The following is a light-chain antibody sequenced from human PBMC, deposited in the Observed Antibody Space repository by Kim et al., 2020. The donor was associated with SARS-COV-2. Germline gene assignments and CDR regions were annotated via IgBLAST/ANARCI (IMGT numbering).Light chain of an antibody. Sequence: VALGQTDRITCQGDSLRSYYATWYQQKPGQAPIVVIYGKNNRPSGIPDRFSGSSSGDTASLTITGTQAGDEADYYCNSRGSNDNVLFGGGTQLTVL. CDR1: SLRSYY. CDR2: GKN. CDR3: NSRGSNDNVL. J-gene: IGLJ2*01. V-gene: IGLV3-19*01.